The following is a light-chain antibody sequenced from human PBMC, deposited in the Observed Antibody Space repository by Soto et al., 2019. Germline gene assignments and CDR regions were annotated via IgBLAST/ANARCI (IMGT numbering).Light chain of an antibody. J-gene: IGKJ4*01. Sequence: EVVLTQSPGTLSLSPGERATLSCRASQSISSNYLAWFQHKPGQAPRLLIYGASTRATGIPERFSCSGSGTDFTLTINRLEPEGSAVFYCQQYGYPQLTFGGGTKVEIK. CDR1: QSISSNY. CDR3: QQYGYPQLT. CDR2: GAS. V-gene: IGKV3-20*01.